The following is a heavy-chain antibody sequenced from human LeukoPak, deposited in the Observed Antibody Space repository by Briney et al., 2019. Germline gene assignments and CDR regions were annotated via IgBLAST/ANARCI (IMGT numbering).Heavy chain of an antibody. D-gene: IGHD2-2*01. Sequence: PSETLSLTCAVYGGSFSGYYWSWIRQPPGKGLEWIGEINHSGSTNYNPSLRSRLSISVDTSRNQFSLKLNSVTAADTAVYFCARGVGVVVVGFDSWGPGTLVTVSS. CDR1: GGSFSGYY. V-gene: IGHV4-34*09. CDR2: INHSGST. J-gene: IGHJ4*02. CDR3: ARGVGVVVVGFDS.